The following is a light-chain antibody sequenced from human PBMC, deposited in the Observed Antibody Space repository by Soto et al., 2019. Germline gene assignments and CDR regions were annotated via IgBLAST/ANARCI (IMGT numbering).Light chain of an antibody. J-gene: IGKJ4*01. V-gene: IGKV3D-20*02. CDR2: GAS. CDR1: ENVPSSF. Sequence: EIVLTHSPGTLSLSPGERATLSCRASENVPSSFLAWYQQKPGQAPRLLIYGASSRATDIPDRFSGSGSGTDFSLTISSLEPEDFAVYYCQQRSSWPLTFGGGTKVNIK. CDR3: QQRSSWPLT.